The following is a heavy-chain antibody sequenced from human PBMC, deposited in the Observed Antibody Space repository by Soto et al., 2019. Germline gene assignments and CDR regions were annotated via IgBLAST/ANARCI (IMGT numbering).Heavy chain of an antibody. V-gene: IGHV4-4*02. Sequence: TLSLTCTASSGSIGSGIWWSWVRQPPGKGLEWIGEINHSGSTNYNPSLKSRVTISVDTSKNQFSLKLSSVTAADTAVYYCARGLVVVGPAAPHKGLDPWGKGSLDTGPS. CDR3: ARGLVVVGPAAPHKGLDP. J-gene: IGHJ5*02. CDR1: SGSIGSGIW. CDR2: INHSGST. D-gene: IGHD2-2*01.